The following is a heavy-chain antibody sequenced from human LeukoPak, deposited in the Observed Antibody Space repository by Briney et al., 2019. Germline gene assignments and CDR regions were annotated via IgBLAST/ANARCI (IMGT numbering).Heavy chain of an antibody. D-gene: IGHD6-13*01. V-gene: IGHV1-18*01. CDR2: ISAYNGNT. CDR1: GGTFSSNA. CDR3: ARSPAASFDY. Sequence: EASVKVSCKASGGTFSSNAISWVRQAPGQGLEWMGWISAYNGNTNYAQKLQGRVTMTTDTSTSTAYMELRSLRSDDTAVYYCARSPAASFDYWGQGTLVTVSS. J-gene: IGHJ4*02.